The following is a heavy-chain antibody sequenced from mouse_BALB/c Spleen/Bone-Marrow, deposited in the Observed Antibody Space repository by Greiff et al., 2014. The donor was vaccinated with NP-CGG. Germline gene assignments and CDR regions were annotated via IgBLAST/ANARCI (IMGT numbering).Heavy chain of an antibody. Sequence: EVQLQQSGAELVKPGASVKLSCTASGFNIKDTYMNWVKQRPGQGLEWIGRIYPADGNTKYDGKFQGRATITADKSSNTAYLQLSSLISEDTAVYYCSAYSDGSSQFAYWGQGTLVTVSA. J-gene: IGHJ3*01. CDR3: SAYSDGSSQFAY. CDR2: IYPADGNT. D-gene: IGHD1-1*01. V-gene: IGHV14-3*02. CDR1: GFNIKDTY.